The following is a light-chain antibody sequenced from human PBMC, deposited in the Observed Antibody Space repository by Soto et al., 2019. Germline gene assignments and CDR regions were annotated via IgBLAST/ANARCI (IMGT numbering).Light chain of an antibody. CDR1: DSNIGSKY. CDR2: RNN. Sequence: QSVLTQPPSASATPGQRVTISCSGSDSNIGSKYVYWYQQLPGAAPKLLMYRNNQRPSGVPDRFSGSKSGTSASLAINGLRSEDEAEYYCAAWDSSRGGPAVGGGTKVTVL. V-gene: IGLV1-47*01. CDR3: AAWDSSRGGPA. J-gene: IGLJ2*01.